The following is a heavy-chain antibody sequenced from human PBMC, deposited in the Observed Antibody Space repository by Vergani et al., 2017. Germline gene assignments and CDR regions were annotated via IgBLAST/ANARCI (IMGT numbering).Heavy chain of an antibody. CDR2: IDHTGRP. V-gene: IGHV4-34*01. CDR3: ARVNTETNGHLYYYYYMDV. CDR1: GGSFTSYH. J-gene: IGHJ6*03. Sequence: QVQLQQWGGGLLKPSETLSLTCVVNGGSFTSYHWTWIRQSPGEGLEWVGDIDHTGRPDYNPSLKSRLTMSVDKSRNQFSLTLNSVTATDTAIYFCARVNTETNGHLYYYYYMDVWGQETLVTVSS. D-gene: IGHD4-11*01.